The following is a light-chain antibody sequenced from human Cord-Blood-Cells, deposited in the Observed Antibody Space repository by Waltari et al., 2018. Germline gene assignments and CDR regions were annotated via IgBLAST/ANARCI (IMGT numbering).Light chain of an antibody. J-gene: IGLJ3*02. CDR2: EVS. V-gene: IGLV2-8*01. CDR1: SSDVGGYNY. CDR3: SSYAGSNNLV. Sequence: QSALTQPPSASGSPGQSVTIFCTGTSSDVGGYNYVSWYQQHPGKAPKLMNYEVSKRPAGAPDRFSGSKSSNTAPLTVSGLQAEDEADYYCSSYAGSNNLVFGRGTKLTVL.